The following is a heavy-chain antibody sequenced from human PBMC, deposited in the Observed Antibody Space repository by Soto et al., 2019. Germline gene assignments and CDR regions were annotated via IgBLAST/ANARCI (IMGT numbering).Heavy chain of an antibody. J-gene: IGHJ4*02. CDR2: IYYSGST. CDR1: GGSISSSSYY. V-gene: IGHV4-39*01. CDR3: ARMSGGQLAEIFDY. D-gene: IGHD6-13*01. Sequence: TSETLSLTCTVSGGSISSSSYYWGWIRQPPGKGLEWIGSIYYSGSTYYNPSLKSRVTISVDTSKNQFSLKLSSVTAADTAVYYCARMSGGQLAEIFDYWGQGTLVTVSS.